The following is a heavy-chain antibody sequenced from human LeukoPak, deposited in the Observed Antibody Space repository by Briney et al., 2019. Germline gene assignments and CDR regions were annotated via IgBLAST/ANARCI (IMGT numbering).Heavy chain of an antibody. J-gene: IGHJ6*02. CDR3: ARAGGSGSYYGFYYYGMDV. CDR1: GFTFSSYD. CDR2: IGTAGDT. D-gene: IGHD3-10*01. Sequence: GGSLRLSCAASGFTFSSYDMHWVRQATGKGLEWVSAIGTAGDTYYPGSVKGRFTISRENAKNSLYLQMNSLRAGDTAVYYCARAGGSGSYYGFYYYGMDVWGQGTTVTVSS. V-gene: IGHV3-13*01.